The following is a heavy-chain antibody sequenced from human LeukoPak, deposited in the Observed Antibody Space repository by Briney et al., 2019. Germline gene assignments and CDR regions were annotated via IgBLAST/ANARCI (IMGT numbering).Heavy chain of an antibody. CDR3: ARVNYGDYDLSPHYYYYMDV. D-gene: IGHD4-17*01. Sequence: GGSLRLSCGASGFTFGTYWMHWVRQAPGKGLEWVSGINWNGGSTGYADSVKGRFTISRDNAKNSLYLQMNSLRAEDTALYHCARVNYGDYDLSPHYYYYMDVWGKGTTVTISS. CDR2: INWNGGST. J-gene: IGHJ6*03. V-gene: IGHV3-20*01. CDR1: GFTFGTYW.